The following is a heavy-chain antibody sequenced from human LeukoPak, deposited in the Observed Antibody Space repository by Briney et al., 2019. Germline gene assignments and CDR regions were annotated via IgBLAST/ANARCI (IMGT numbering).Heavy chain of an antibody. V-gene: IGHV3-23*01. CDR1: GFTFKNNA. Sequence: PGGPLRLSCAASGFTFKNNAMSWVRQAPGKGPEWLSFITGSGDNTYYADSVKGRFSISRDNSESTLYLRMNSLRVEDTAVYYCAKDRYAGRYWGQGILVTASS. D-gene: IGHD5-12*01. CDR2: ITGSGDNT. J-gene: IGHJ4*02. CDR3: AKDRYAGRY.